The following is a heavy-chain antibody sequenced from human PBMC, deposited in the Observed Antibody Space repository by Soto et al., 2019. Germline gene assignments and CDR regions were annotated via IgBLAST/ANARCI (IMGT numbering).Heavy chain of an antibody. V-gene: IGHV6-1*01. CDR1: GDSVSSNSAA. CDR2: TYYRSKWYN. D-gene: IGHD6-6*01. Sequence: PSQTLSLTCAISGDSVSSNSAAWNWIRQSPSRGLEWLGRTYYRSKWYNDYAVSVKSRITINPDTSKNQFSLQLNSVTPEDTAVYYCASSHEVLAASPREYYYYGMDVWGQGTTFTVSS. CDR3: ASSHEVLAASPREYYYYGMDV. J-gene: IGHJ6*02.